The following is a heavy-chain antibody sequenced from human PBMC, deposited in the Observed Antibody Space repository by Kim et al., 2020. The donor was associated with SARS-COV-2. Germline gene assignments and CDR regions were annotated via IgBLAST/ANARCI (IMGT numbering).Heavy chain of an antibody. Sequence: SQTLSLTCAVYGGSFSGYYWSWIRQPPGKGLEWIGEINHSGSTNYNPSLKSRVTISVDTSKNQFSLKLSSVTAADTAVYYCARGLPRVYSGSYSGGLRFDYWGQGTLVTVSS. D-gene: IGHD1-26*01. V-gene: IGHV4-34*01. CDR2: INHSGST. J-gene: IGHJ4*02. CDR3: ARGLPRVYSGSYSGGLRFDY. CDR1: GGSFSGYY.